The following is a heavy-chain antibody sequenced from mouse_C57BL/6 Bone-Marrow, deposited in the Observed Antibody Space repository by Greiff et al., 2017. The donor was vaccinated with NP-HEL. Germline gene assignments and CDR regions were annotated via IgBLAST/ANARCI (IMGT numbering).Heavy chain of an antibody. CDR1: GFTFSDYG. Sequence: EVNVVESGGGLVKPGGSLKLSCAASGFTFSDYGMHWVRQAPEKGLEWVAYISSGSSTIYYADTVKGRFTISRDNAKNTLFLQMTSLRSEDTAMYYCARHYYGSSYQAMDYWGQGTSVTVSS. CDR2: ISSGSSTI. D-gene: IGHD1-1*01. J-gene: IGHJ4*01. V-gene: IGHV5-17*01. CDR3: ARHYYGSSYQAMDY.